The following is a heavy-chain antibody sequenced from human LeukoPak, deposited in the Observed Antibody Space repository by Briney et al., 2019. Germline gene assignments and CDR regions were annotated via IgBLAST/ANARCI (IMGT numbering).Heavy chain of an antibody. CDR1: GGSFSGYY. J-gene: IGHJ3*02. CDR2: INHSGST. V-gene: IGHV4-34*01. Sequence: PETLSLTCAVYGGSFSGYYWSWIRQPPGKGLEWIGEINHSGSTNYNPSLKSRVTISVDTSKNQFSLKLSSVTAADTAVYYCAREDIPSSYDAFDIWGQGTMVTVSS. CDR3: AREDIPSSYDAFDI.